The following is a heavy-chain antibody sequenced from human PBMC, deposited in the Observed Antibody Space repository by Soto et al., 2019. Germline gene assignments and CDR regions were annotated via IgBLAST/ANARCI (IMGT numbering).Heavy chain of an antibody. Sequence: SETLSRTSAVYGGSFRFESWTWIRHPPGKGREWIGEVNHSGSTYYRPSLMSRGTLSIDTAKNQFSLKLSSVTAADTAVYYYASGRQVTPAALFKRAGDYSMDVWGQGTTVTVSS. CDR3: ASGRQVTPAALFKRAGDYSMDV. D-gene: IGHD2-15*01. CDR1: GGSFRFES. CDR2: VNHSGST. V-gene: IGHV4-34*01. J-gene: IGHJ6*02.